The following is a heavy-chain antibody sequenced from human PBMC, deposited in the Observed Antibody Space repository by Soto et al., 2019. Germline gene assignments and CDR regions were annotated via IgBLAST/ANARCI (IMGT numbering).Heavy chain of an antibody. Sequence: DVQLVESGGDLVQPAGSLRLSCAASGFTFDSCVMSWVRQAPGKGLEWLSLISGSGRYTDYADSVKGRFTISRDNSKNTLYLQMNSLRVEDTAVYYCAKDPPSERMQPDYGMDVWGQGTTVTVSS. CDR1: GFTFDSCV. V-gene: IGHV3-23*04. CDR2: ISGSGRYT. D-gene: IGHD6-13*01. CDR3: AKDPPSERMQPDYGMDV. J-gene: IGHJ6*02.